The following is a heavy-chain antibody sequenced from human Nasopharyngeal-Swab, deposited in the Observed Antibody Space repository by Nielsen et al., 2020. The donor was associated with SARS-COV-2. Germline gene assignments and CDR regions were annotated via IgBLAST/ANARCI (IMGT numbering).Heavy chain of an antibody. CDR1: GFTFDDYG. Sequence: GGSLRLSCAASGFTFDDYGMSWVRQAPGKGLEWVSGINCNGGSTGYADSVKGRFTISRDNAKNSLYLQMNSLRAEDTALYYCASTWIQLWLPHFWGQGTLVTVSS. CDR2: INCNGGST. V-gene: IGHV3-20*04. D-gene: IGHD5-18*01. J-gene: IGHJ4*02. CDR3: ASTWIQLWLPHF.